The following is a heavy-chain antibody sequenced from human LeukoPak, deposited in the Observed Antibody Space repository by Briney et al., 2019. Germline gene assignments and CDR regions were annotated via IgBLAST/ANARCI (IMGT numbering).Heavy chain of an antibody. CDR3: AELGITMIGGV. D-gene: IGHD3-10*02. CDR2: ISPSGDIL. J-gene: IGHJ6*04. CDR1: GFTFSSSA. Sequence: GGSLRLSCAASGFTFSSSAMSWVRQAPGKGLEWVSGISPSGDILYYADSVKGRFTISRDNAKNSLYLQMNSLRAEDTAVYYCAELGITMIGGVWGKGTTVTISS. V-gene: IGHV3-23*01.